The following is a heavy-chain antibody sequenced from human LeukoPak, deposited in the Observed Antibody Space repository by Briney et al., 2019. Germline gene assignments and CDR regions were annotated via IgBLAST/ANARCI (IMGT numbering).Heavy chain of an antibody. D-gene: IGHD2-2*01. CDR2: INARGDT. V-gene: IGHV4-34*01. CDR3: ARGQVPTARGYNWFDP. J-gene: IGHJ5*02. CDR1: GWSFNDYY. Sequence: SETLSLTCAVYGWSFNDYYWNWIRQPPGKGLEWIGEINARGDTNYNPSLKSRVTIFVDTSKKQFFLMLTSLIAADTALYYCARGQVPTARGYNWFDPWGQGTLVTVSS.